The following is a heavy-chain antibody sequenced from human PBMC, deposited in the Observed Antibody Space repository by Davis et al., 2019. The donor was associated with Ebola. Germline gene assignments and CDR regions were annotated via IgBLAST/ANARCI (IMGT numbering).Heavy chain of an antibody. CDR2: ISSSSSTI. CDR3: ARDGESWLEYYYGMDV. V-gene: IGHV3-48*02. J-gene: IGHJ6*02. D-gene: IGHD6-19*01. CDR1: GFTFSSYA. Sequence: PGGSLRLSCAASGFTFSSYAMSWVRQAPGKGLEWVSYISSSSSTIYYADSVKGRFTISRDNAKNSLYLQMNSLRDEDTAVYYCARDGESWLEYYYGMDVWGQGTTVTVSS.